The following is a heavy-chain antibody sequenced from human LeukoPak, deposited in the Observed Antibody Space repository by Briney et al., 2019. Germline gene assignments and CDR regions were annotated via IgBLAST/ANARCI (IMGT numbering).Heavy chain of an antibody. CDR2: INPNSGDT. CDR1: GYTFTAYY. V-gene: IGHV1-2*02. J-gene: IGHJ5*02. CDR3: ARDQNVVIAAADFWFDP. Sequence: GASVKVSCKASGYTFTAYYMHWVRQAPGQGLEWMGWINPNSGDTKYAQKFQGRVTLTRDTSISTAYMELSRLRSDDTAVYYCARDQNVVIAAADFWFDPWGQGTLVTVSS. D-gene: IGHD6-13*01.